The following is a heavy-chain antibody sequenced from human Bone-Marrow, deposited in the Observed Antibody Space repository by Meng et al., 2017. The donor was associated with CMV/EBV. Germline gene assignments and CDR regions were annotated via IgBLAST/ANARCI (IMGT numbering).Heavy chain of an antibody. J-gene: IGHJ6*02. CDR1: GFTFDNYG. CDR2: ISWNGGNT. Sequence: GESLKISCAASGFTFDNYGMSWVRQAPGKGLEWVSGISWNGGNTTYADSVKGRFTISRDNAKNSLYLQMNSLRAEDTALYHCARRGSVFYGMAVWGQGNTVNVSS. D-gene: IGHD3-10*01. CDR3: ARRGSVFYGMAV. V-gene: IGHV3-20*01.